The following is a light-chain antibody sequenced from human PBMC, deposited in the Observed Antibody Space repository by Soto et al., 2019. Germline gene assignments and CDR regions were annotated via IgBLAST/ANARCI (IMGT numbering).Light chain of an antibody. J-gene: IGLJ2*01. CDR1: SSDIGVSDS. CDR2: DVT. Sequence: QSALTQPRSVSGSPGQSVTLSCTGTSSDIGVSDSVSWYQHHPGKAPKLMIYDVTKRPSGVPDRFAGTKSGNTASLTISGLQLEDEAVYFCCSFAGSVAFGGGTKLTVL. CDR3: CSFAGSVA. V-gene: IGLV2-11*01.